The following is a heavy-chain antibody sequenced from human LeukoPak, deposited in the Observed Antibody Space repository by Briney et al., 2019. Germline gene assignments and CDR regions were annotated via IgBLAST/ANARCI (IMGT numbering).Heavy chain of an antibody. CDR1: GLIFSNYW. Sequence: PGGSLRLSCAASGLIFSNYWTHWVRQAPGKGLVWVSRINTDGSHTNYADSVKGRFTISRDNSKNTLYLQMNSLRAEDTAVYYCARDPSGAAGTSPFDPPFDYWGQGTLVTVSS. CDR2: INTDGSHT. CDR3: ARDPSGAAGTSPFDPPFDY. J-gene: IGHJ4*02. V-gene: IGHV3-74*01. D-gene: IGHD6-13*01.